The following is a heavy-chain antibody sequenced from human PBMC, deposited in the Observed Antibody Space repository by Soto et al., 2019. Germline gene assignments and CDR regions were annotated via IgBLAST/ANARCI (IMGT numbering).Heavy chain of an antibody. CDR3: ACSGSITGTKFGS. V-gene: IGHV1-69*02. Sequence: ASVKVSCKASVDTFSSYTISWVRQAPGQGLEWMGRIIPILGIANYAQKFQGRVTITADKSTSTAYMELSSLRSEDTAVYYCACSGSITGTKFGSWGQGTLVTVSS. D-gene: IGHD1-7*01. CDR1: VDTFSSYT. J-gene: IGHJ5*01. CDR2: IIPILGIA.